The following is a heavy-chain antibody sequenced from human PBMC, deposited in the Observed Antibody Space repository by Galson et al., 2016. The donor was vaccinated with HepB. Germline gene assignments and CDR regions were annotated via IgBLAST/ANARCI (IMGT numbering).Heavy chain of an antibody. CDR2: VFKTGST. Sequence: ETLSLTCAVSGDSISSSTYYWGWIRQPPGKDLEWIGTVFKTGSTYYNPSLKSRLTISVDTSKNQFSLNLTSVTAADTAASVREEGSTAPSGTGHWGQGTRSTVSS. J-gene: IGHJ4*02. CDR1: GDSISSSTYY. D-gene: IGHD6-13*01. CDR3: EEGSTAPSGTGH. V-gene: IGHV4-39*01.